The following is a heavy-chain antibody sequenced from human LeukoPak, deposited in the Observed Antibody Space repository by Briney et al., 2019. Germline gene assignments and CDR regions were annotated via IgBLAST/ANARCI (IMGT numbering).Heavy chain of an antibody. J-gene: IGHJ3*02. V-gene: IGHV3-21*01. CDR1: GFTFSSYS. CDR3: ARDQGPYYYDSSGYPYAFDI. D-gene: IGHD3-22*01. CDR2: ISSRSSYI. Sequence: GGSLRLSCAASGFTFSSYSMNWVRQAPGKGLEWVSSISSRSSYIYYADSVKGRFTISRDNAKNSLYLQMNSLRAEDTAVYYCARDQGPYYYDSSGYPYAFDIWGQGTMVTVSS.